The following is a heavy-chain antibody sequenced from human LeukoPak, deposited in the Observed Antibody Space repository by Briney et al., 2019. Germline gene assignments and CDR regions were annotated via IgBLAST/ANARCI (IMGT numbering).Heavy chain of an antibody. CDR3: ARILRYQLVDYHALDV. J-gene: IGHJ6*02. Sequence: GGSLRLSCAASGFRFSDYAINWVRQAPGKGLEWVSAIDGTSAYRYYGDSVKGRFTISRANAKSSVSLQMNSLRDDDTAVYYCARILRYQLVDYHALDVWGQGATVTVSS. CDR2: IDGTSAYR. D-gene: IGHD2-2*01. V-gene: IGHV3-21*01. CDR1: GFRFSDYA.